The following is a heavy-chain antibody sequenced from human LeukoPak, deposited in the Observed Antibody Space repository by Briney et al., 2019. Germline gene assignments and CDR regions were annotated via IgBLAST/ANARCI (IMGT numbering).Heavy chain of an antibody. Sequence: GESLKISCKGSGYSFPTYWIGWVRQMPGKGLEWMGIIYPGDSDSRYSPSFQGQVTISADKSISTAYLKWSSLKASDTAMYYCASFKWNRRIAARQEDYFDYWGQGTLVTVSS. CDR2: IYPGDSDS. V-gene: IGHV5-51*01. CDR3: ASFKWNRRIAARQEDYFDY. CDR1: GYSFPTYW. J-gene: IGHJ4*02. D-gene: IGHD6-6*01.